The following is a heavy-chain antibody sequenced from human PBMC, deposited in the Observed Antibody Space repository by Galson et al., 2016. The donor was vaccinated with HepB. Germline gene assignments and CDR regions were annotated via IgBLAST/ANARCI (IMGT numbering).Heavy chain of an antibody. V-gene: IGHV3-64D*06. Sequence: SLRLSCAASGFTFGNYAMYWVRQAPGKGLEYVSHINNKGGSTYYADSVKGRFTISRDNSKNTLYLQMSSLEVEDTALYYCVKTDNYDSWSGSLDSWGQGTLVTVSS. CDR3: VKTDNYDSWSGSLDS. D-gene: IGHD3-3*01. CDR1: GFTFGNYA. J-gene: IGHJ4*02. CDR2: INNKGGST.